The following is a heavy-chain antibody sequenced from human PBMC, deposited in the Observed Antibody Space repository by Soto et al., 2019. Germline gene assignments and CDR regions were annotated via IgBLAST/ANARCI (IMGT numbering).Heavy chain of an antibody. CDR2: IYYSGST. J-gene: IGHJ6*02. D-gene: IGHD3-3*01. V-gene: IGHV4-31*03. CDR1: GGSISSGGYY. Sequence: QVQLQESGPGLVKPSQTLSLTCTVSGGSISSGGYYWSWIRQHPGKGLEWIGYIYYSGSTYYNPSLKSRVTISVDTSKNLFSLKLSSVTAADTAVYYCARDRSNYDFWSGYYPNYGMDVWGQGTTVTVFS. CDR3: ARDRSNYDFWSGYYPNYGMDV.